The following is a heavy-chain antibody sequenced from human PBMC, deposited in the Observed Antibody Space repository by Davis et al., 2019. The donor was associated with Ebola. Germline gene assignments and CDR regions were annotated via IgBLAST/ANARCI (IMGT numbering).Heavy chain of an antibody. Sequence: PGGSLRLSCAASGFSFSDYYMSWIRQAPGKGLEWVSYISISSGFTNYADSVKGRFTISRDNAKNSLYLQMNSLRAEDTAVYYCARGPRKMAITNFDYWGQGTLITVSS. CDR2: ISISSGFT. CDR3: ARGPRKMAITNFDY. D-gene: IGHD5-24*01. CDR1: GFSFSDYY. J-gene: IGHJ4*02. V-gene: IGHV3-11*06.